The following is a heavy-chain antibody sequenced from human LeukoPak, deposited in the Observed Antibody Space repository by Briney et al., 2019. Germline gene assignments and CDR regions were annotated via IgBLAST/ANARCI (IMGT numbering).Heavy chain of an antibody. CDR2: IIPIFGTA. CDR3: ARSFGQLLFGEYFQH. J-gene: IGHJ1*01. V-gene: IGHV1-69*13. D-gene: IGHD2-2*01. CDR1: GGTFSSYA. Sequence: SVKVSCKASGGTFSSYAISWVRQAPGQGLEWMGGIIPIFGTANYAQKFQGRVTITADESTSTAYMELSSLRSEDTAVYYCARSFGQLLFGEYFQHWGQGTLVTVSS.